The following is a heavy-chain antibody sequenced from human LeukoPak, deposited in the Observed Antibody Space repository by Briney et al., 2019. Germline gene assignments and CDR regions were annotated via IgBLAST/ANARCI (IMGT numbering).Heavy chain of an antibody. D-gene: IGHD1-26*01. V-gene: IGHV3-30*02. CDR3: ARDEGALGAFDI. CDR1: GFTFSSYG. J-gene: IGHJ3*02. Sequence: PGGSLRLSCAASGFTFSSYGMHWVRQAPGKGLEWVTFIRYDGSNKYYADSVKGRFTISRDNPKNTLSLQMNSLRAEDTAVYYCARDEGALGAFDIWGQGTMVTVSA. CDR2: IRYDGSNK.